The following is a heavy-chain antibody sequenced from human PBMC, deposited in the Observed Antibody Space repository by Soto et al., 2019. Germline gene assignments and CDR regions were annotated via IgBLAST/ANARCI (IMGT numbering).Heavy chain of an antibody. CDR3: ARDYRSGYDN. J-gene: IGHJ4*02. Sequence: QVQLQESGPRLVKPSQTLSLTCIVSGGKMTSDDYYWSWIRQPPGKGLEWIGYIYHTGGRYYNPSLKSRVTLSVDTSKNQFSLTMSSVTAADTAIYYCARDYRSGYDNWGQGILVSVSS. CDR2: IYHTGGR. CDR1: GGKMTSDDYY. D-gene: IGHD6-19*01. V-gene: IGHV4-30-4*01.